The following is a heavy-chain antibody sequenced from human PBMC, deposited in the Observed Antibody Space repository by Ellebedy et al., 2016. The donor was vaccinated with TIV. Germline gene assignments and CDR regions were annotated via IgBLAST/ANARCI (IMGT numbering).Heavy chain of an antibody. J-gene: IGHJ5*02. D-gene: IGHD6-13*01. V-gene: IGHV3-15*01. Sequence: GESLKISCAASGFTFSDAWMSWVRQAPGKGLEWLGRSRSKADGGTIDYAAPVKGRFIISRDDSKSTVYLQMNSLKNEDTAVYYCTTDWPGRSRSWYFNWFDPWGQGTLVSVSS. CDR3: TTDWPGRSRSWYFNWFDP. CDR2: SRSKADGGTI. CDR1: GFTFSDAW.